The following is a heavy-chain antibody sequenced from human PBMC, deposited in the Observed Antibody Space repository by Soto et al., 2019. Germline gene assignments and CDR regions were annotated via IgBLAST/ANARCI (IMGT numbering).Heavy chain of an antibody. D-gene: IGHD6-13*01. V-gene: IGHV3-23*01. J-gene: IGHJ4*02. CDR3: ANLESWRARDY. Sequence: EVLLLESGGGLVQPGGSLRLSCAASGFTFINYDMGWVRQAPGKGLELVSFISGSGSGPYYADTVKGLFSISRDNAGNALYLQMNSLRVEDTAVYYCANLESWRARDYGGQGSLFTVSS. CDR2: ISGSGSGP. CDR1: GFTFINYD.